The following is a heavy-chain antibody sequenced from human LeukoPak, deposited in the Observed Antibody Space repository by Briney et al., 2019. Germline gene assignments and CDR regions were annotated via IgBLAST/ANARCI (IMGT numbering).Heavy chain of an antibody. CDR1: GFIFSSYA. Sequence: GGSLRLSCAASGFIFSSYAVSWVRQAPGKGLEWVSGISSSGYNTYHADSVKGRFTISRDNSKNTLYPLMNSLRAEDTAVYYCAKDTGTSRNYIALVAATHFWGQGTLLTVSS. CDR3: AKDTGTSRNYIALVAATHF. D-gene: IGHD2-15*01. J-gene: IGHJ4*02. V-gene: IGHV3-23*01. CDR2: ISSSGYNT.